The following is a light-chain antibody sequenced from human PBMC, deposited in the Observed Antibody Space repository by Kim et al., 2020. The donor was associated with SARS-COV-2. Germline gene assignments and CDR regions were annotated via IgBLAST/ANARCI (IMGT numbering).Light chain of an antibody. J-gene: IGLJ3*02. Sequence: QSVVTQPPSASAAPGQRVTISCYGGSSNIAANSVYWYQQLPGTAPKILIDTNNQRPSGVPDRFSGSKSGTSGFLTISGLRSEDEADYYCSVWDDRLNSRVFGGGTQLTVL. CDR3: SVWDDRLNSRV. CDR1: SSNIAANS. V-gene: IGLV1-47*02. CDR2: TNN.